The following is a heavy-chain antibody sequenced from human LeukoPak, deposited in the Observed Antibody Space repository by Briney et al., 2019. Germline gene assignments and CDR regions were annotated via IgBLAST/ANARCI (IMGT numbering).Heavy chain of an antibody. Sequence: PSESLSLTCFVSGDSMNTHYWTWVRQPAGKALEWIGRSYPGGSPYYNPSLKSRVTMSIDTSMNHFSLKLNSVTAADTAIYYCAKEYTSDWFPRGYLDYWGQGILVTVSS. V-gene: IGHV4-4*07. CDR3: AKEYTSDWFPRGYLDY. J-gene: IGHJ4*02. CDR1: GDSMNTHY. D-gene: IGHD6-6*01. CDR2: SYPGGSP.